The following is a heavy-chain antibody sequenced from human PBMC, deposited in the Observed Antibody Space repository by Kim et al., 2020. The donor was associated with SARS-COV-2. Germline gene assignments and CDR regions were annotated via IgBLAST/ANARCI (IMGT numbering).Heavy chain of an antibody. Sequence: VSVKSRITITPDTSKNQFSLQLNSVTPEDTAVYYCARDARGLWPYGGFDYWGQGTLVTVSS. V-gene: IGHV6-1*01. D-gene: IGHD5-18*01. J-gene: IGHJ4*02. CDR3: ARDARGLWPYGGFDY.